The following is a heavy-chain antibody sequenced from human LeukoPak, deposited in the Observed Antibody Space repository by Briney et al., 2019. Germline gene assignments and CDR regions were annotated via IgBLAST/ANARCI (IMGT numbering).Heavy chain of an antibody. CDR1: GGTFSSYA. CDR2: IIPIFGTA. Sequence: ASVKVSCKASGGTFSSYAISWVRQAPGQGLEWMGGIIPIFGTANYAQKFQGRVTITTDESTSTAYMELSSLRSEDTAVYYCARDVGYYDFWSGYPPRYNWFDPWGQGTLVTVSS. D-gene: IGHD3-3*01. V-gene: IGHV1-69*05. CDR3: ARDVGYYDFWSGYPPRYNWFDP. J-gene: IGHJ5*02.